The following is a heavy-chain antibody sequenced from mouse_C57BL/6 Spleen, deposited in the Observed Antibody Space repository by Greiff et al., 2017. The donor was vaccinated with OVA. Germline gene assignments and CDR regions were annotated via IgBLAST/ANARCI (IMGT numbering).Heavy chain of an antibody. D-gene: IGHD2-4*01. CDR3: AKSYDYDVWWYFDV. J-gene: IGHJ1*03. V-gene: IGHV3-1*01. CDR1: GYSITSGYD. Sequence: EVKLQESGPGMVKPSQSLSLTCTVTGYSITSGYDWHWIRHFPGNKLEWMGYISYSGSTNYNPSLKSRISITHDTSKNHFFLKLNSVTTEDTATYYCAKSYDYDVWWYFDVWGTGTTVTVSS. CDR2: ISYSGST.